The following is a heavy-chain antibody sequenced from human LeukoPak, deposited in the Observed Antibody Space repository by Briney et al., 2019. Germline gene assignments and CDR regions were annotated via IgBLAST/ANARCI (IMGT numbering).Heavy chain of an antibody. CDR2: ISGSGGST. D-gene: IGHD2-15*01. CDR1: GFTFSSYA. CDR3: AKDIILGYCSGGSRYSTDRYFDY. V-gene: IGHV3-23*01. Sequence: PGGSLRLSCAASGFTFSSYAMSWVRQAPGKGLEWVSAISGSGGSTYYADSVKGRFTISRDNSKNTLYLQMNSLRAEDTAVYYCAKDIILGYCSGGSRYSTDRYFDYWGQGTLVTVSS. J-gene: IGHJ4*02.